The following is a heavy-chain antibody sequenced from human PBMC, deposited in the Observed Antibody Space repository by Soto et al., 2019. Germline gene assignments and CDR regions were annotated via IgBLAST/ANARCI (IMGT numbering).Heavy chain of an antibody. J-gene: IGHJ6*02. D-gene: IGHD3-3*01. Sequence: ASVKVSCKASGYTFTGYYMHWVRQAPGQGLEWMGWINPNRGGTNYAQKFQGWVTMTRDTSISTAYMELSRLRSDDTAVYYCAREKKRYDFWSGSPLYYYYGMDVWGQGTTVT. CDR1: GYTFTGYY. CDR3: AREKKRYDFWSGSPLYYYYGMDV. V-gene: IGHV1-2*04. CDR2: INPNRGGT.